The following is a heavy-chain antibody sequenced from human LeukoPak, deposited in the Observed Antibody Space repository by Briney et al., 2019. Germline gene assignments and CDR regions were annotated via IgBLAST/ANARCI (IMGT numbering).Heavy chain of an antibody. D-gene: IGHD3-22*01. CDR2: ISSSSSTI. CDR3: AKALVITLLPFGY. V-gene: IGHV3-48*01. Sequence: QPGGSLRLSCAASGFTFSSYSMNWVRQAPGKGLEWVSYISSSSSTIYYADSVKGRFTISRDNAKNSLYLQMNSLRAEDTAVYYCAKALVITLLPFGYWGQGTLVTVSS. CDR1: GFTFSSYS. J-gene: IGHJ4*02.